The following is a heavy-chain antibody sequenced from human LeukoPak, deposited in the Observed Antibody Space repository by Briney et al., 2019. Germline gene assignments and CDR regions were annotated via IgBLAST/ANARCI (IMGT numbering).Heavy chain of an antibody. CDR3: AKGKDYYGPIDY. D-gene: IGHD3-10*01. CDR1: GFPFDDYA. V-gene: IGHV3-9*01. CDR2: ISWYSGSI. J-gene: IGHJ4*02. Sequence: GGPVRLSCAASGFPFDDYAMLWVRHATGKGLEWVLGISWYSGSIRYADCVKGRFTISRDNAKNSLYLQMNSLRAEDTALYYCAKGKDYYGPIDYWGQGTLVTVSS.